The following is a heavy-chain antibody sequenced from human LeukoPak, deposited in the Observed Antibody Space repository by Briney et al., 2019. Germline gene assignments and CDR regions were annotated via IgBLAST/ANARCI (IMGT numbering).Heavy chain of an antibody. D-gene: IGHD2-2*01. CDR3: ARSPYCTSVSCYAGRYNWFDP. CDR2: IIPIFGPA. J-gene: IGHJ5*02. Sequence: SVKVSCKASGGIFRNYAVSWVRQAPGQGLEWMGGIIPIFGPANYAQKFQGRVTIIADESTSTAYMELSSLRSEDTAMYYCARSPYCTSVSCYAGRYNWFDPWGQGTLVTVSS. CDR1: GGIFRNYA. V-gene: IGHV1-69*13.